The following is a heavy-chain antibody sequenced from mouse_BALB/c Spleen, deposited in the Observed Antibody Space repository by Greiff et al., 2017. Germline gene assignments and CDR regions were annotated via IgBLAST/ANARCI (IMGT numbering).Heavy chain of an antibody. CDR1: GYTFTDYN. Sequence: VQLKESGPELVKPGASVKIPCKASGYTFTDYNMDWVKQSHGKSLEWIGDINPNNGGTIYNQKFKGKATLTVDKSSSTAYMELRSLTSEDTAVYYCARFWGGLYYFDYWGQGTTLTVSS. CDR3: ARFWGGLYYFDY. J-gene: IGHJ2*01. D-gene: IGHD4-1*01. CDR2: INPNNGGT. V-gene: IGHV1-18*01.